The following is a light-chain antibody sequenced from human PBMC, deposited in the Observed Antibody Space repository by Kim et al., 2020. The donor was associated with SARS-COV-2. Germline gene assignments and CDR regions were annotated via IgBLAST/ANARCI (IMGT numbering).Light chain of an antibody. CDR2: GKN. V-gene: IGLV3-19*01. J-gene: IGLJ2*01. CDR3: NSRDSNDNVV. Sequence: ALGQTVGITCQGDSLRSYYATWSQQKPGQAPIVVIYGKNNRPSGIPDRFSGSSSGNTASLTITGTQAGDEADYYCNSRDSNDNVVFGGGTQLTVL. CDR1: SLRSYY.